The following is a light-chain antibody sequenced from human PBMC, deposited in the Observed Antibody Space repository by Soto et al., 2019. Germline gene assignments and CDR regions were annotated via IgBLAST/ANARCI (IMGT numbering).Light chain of an antibody. CDR1: QSVSGY. CDR3: QQYNNWPLWT. V-gene: IGKV3D-15*01. J-gene: IGKJ1*01. CDR2: GAS. Sequence: EIVLTQSPATLSLSPGERATLSCRASQSVSGYLAWYQQRPGQPPRLLIYGASTRDTGVPTRFSGSGSGTEFTLTITSLQSEDFAVYYCQQYNNWPLWTFGQGTKVDIK.